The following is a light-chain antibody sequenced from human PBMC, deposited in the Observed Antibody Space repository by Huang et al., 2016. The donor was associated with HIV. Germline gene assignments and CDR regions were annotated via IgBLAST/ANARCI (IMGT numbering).Light chain of an antibody. J-gene: IGKJ5*01. CDR2: LGS. CDR3: MQALQTPIT. V-gene: IGKV2-28*01. CDR1: QSLLHSNGYNY. Sequence: DIVMTQSPLSLPVTPGEPASISCRSSQSLLHSNGYNYLDWYLQKPGQSPQVLIYLGSNRASGVPDRFSGSGSGTDFTLKSSRVEAEDVGVYYCMQALQTPITFGQGTRLEIK.